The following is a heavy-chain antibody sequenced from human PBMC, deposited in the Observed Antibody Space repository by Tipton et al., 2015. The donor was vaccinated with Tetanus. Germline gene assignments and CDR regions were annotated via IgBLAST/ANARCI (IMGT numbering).Heavy chain of an antibody. CDR2: VGTSASNT. CDR1: GFTFSNYA. V-gene: IGHV3-23*01. D-gene: IGHD2-15*01. J-gene: IGHJ6*02. Sequence: GSLRLSCVASGFTFSNYAFNWVRQAPGKGLEWASSVGTSASNTYYADSVKGRCTISRDNSKNTVVLHVTSLRGEDTAVYYCARRGCRGGSCFISPNYGMDVWGQGTTVTVSS. CDR3: ARRGCRGGSCFISPNYGMDV.